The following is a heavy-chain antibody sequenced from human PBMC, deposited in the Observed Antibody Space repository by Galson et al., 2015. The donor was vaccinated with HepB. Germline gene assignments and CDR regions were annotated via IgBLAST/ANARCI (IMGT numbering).Heavy chain of an antibody. J-gene: IGHJ2*01. CDR1: GFSLSTYG. V-gene: IGHV3-21*06. CDR3: ARDLPADCGGDCYYHWYFDL. D-gene: IGHD2-21*02. Sequence: SLRLSCAASGFSLSTYGMNWVRQAPGKGLEWVSSISSRSTFVNYADSVKGRFTVSRDNARNSLYLQLNNLRAEDTAVYYCARDLPADCGGDCYYHWYFDLWGRGTPVTVSS. CDR2: ISSRSTFV.